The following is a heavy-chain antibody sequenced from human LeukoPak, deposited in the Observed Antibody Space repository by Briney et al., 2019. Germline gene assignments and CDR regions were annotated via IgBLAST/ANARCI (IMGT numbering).Heavy chain of an antibody. D-gene: IGHD6-6*01. CDR2: INAGNGNT. CDR1: GYTFTSYA. J-gene: IGHJ5*02. Sequence: ASVKVSCKASGYTFTSYAMRWVRQAPGQRLEWMGWINAGNGNTKYSQKFQGRVTITRDTSASTAYMELSSLRSEDTAVYYCARDRAGSSSRSPFDPWGQGTLVTVSS. CDR3: ARDRAGSSSRSPFDP. V-gene: IGHV1-3*01.